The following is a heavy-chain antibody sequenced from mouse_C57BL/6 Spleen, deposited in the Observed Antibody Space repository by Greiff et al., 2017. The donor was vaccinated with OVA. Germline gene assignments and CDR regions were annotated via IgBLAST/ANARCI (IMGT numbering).Heavy chain of an antibody. CDR2: IHPNSGST. CDR3: AGTTVVEGVWFAY. CDR1: GYTFTSYW. V-gene: IGHV1-64*01. J-gene: IGHJ3*01. D-gene: IGHD1-1*01. Sequence: QVQLQQSGAELVKPGASVKLSCKASGYTFTSYWMHWVKQRPGQGLEWIGMIHPNSGSTNYNEKFKSKATLTVDKSSSTAYMQLSSLTSEDSAVYYCAGTTVVEGVWFAYWGQGTLVTVSA.